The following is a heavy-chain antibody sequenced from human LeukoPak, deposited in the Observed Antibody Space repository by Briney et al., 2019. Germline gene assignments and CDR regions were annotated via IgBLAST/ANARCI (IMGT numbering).Heavy chain of an antibody. CDR1: GFNFDHYW. CDR2: IKQDGSEK. CDR3: ARDPGSGWWGGFDL. D-gene: IGHD6-19*01. V-gene: IGHV3-7*04. Sequence: GGSLRLSCAASGFNFDHYWMTWVRQAPGKGLEWVANIKQDGSEKVYLDSMKGRFTISRDNSRDSLYLQMNSLRAEDTAVYYCARDPGSGWWGGFDLWGQGTLVTVSS. J-gene: IGHJ5*02.